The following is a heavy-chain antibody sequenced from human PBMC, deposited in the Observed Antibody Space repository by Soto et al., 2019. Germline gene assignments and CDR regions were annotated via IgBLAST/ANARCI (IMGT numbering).Heavy chain of an antibody. V-gene: IGHV3-30-3*01. CDR2: ISYDGSHK. CDR3: ARPPLAGYSYNNPCDY. Sequence: QVQLVESGGGVVQPGRSLRLSCAASGFTFSSYAMHWVRQAPGKGLEWVAVISYDGSHKYYADSGKGRFTISRDNSKNTLYLQMNSLRAEDTAVYYCARPPLAGYSYNNPCDYWGQGTLVTVSS. CDR1: GFTFSSYA. D-gene: IGHD5-18*01. J-gene: IGHJ4*02.